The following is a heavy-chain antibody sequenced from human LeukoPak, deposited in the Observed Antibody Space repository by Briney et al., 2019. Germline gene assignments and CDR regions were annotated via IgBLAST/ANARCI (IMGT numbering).Heavy chain of an antibody. CDR1: GFTVSSNY. CDR3: ARLPELPGFGDY. Sequence: PGGSLRLSCAASGFTVSSNYMSWVCQAPGKGLEWVSSISSSSSHIYYADSVKGRFTISRDDAKNSLYLQMNSLRAEDTAVYYCARLPELPGFGDYWGQGTLVTVSS. J-gene: IGHJ4*02. V-gene: IGHV3-21*01. D-gene: IGHD3-10*01. CDR2: ISSSSSHI.